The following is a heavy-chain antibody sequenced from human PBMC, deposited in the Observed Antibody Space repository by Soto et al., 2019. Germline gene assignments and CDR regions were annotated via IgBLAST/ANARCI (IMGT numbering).Heavy chain of an antibody. Sequence: SVKVSCKASGFTFTSSAVQWVRQARGQRLEWIGWIVVGSGNTNYAQKFQERVTITRDMSTSTAYMELSSLRSEDTAVYYCAAEGIQLWLKTYYYYGMDVWGQGTTVTV. CDR2: IVVGSGNT. CDR1: GFTFTSSA. V-gene: IGHV1-58*01. D-gene: IGHD5-18*01. CDR3: AAEGIQLWLKTYYYYGMDV. J-gene: IGHJ6*02.